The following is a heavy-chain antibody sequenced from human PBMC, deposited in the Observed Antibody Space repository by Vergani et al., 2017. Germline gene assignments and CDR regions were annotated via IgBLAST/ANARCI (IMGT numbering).Heavy chain of an antibody. V-gene: IGHV3-30*02. CDR3: AKHFRGWGIDY. CDR1: GFTLSNYD. D-gene: IGHD3-16*01. Sequence: GGSLRLSCATSGFTLSNYDMQWIRQGPGKGLEFVAFIQFDGSNQYYADSVKGRFTLSRDFSKNTLYLQMNSLRTDDTATYYCAKHFRGWGIDYWGQGTQVIVSS. J-gene: IGHJ4*02. CDR2: IQFDGSNQ.